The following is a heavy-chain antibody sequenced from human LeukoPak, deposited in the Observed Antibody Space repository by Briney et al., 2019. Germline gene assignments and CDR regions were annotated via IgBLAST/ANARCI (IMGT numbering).Heavy chain of an antibody. Sequence: GGSLRLSCAVSGFTFSSYAMHWVRQAPGKGLEWVAVISYDGSNKYYADSVKGRFTISRDNSKNTLYLQMNSLRAEDTAVYYCARDLRYCSSTSCWGQGTLVTVSS. CDR1: GFTFSSYA. CDR3: ARDLRYCSSTSC. CDR2: ISYDGSNK. J-gene: IGHJ4*02. D-gene: IGHD2-2*01. V-gene: IGHV3-30-3*01.